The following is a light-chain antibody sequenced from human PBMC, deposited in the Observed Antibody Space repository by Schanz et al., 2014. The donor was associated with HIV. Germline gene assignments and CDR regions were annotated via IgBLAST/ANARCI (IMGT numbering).Light chain of an antibody. CDR3: GTWDSSLWGRV. J-gene: IGLJ3*02. V-gene: IGLV1-51*01. CDR2: DNN. CDR1: SSNIGNNY. Sequence: QSVLTQPPSVSAAPGQKVTISCSGSSSNIGNNYVSWYQQLPGTAPKLLIYDNNKRPSGIPDRFSGSKSGTSATLGITGLQTGDEADYYCGTWDSSLWGRVFGGGTKLTVL.